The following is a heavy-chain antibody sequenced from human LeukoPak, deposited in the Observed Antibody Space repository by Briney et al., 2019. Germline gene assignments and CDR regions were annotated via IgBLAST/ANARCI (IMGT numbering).Heavy chain of an antibody. V-gene: IGHV4-59*01. CDR3: AREYYYDSSGYYGALDY. CDR2: IYYSGST. CDR1: GGSISSYY. J-gene: IGHJ4*02. Sequence: SETLSLTCTVSGGSISSYYWSWIRQPPGKGLEWIGYIYYSGSTNYNPSLKSRVTISVDTSKNQFSLKLSSVTAADTAVYYCAREYYYDSSGYYGALDYWGQGTLVTVSS. D-gene: IGHD3-22*01.